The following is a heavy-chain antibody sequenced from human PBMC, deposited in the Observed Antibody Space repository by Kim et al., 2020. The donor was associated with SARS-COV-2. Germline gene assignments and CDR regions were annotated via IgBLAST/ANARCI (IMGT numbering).Heavy chain of an antibody. J-gene: IGHJ3*02. CDR2: ISGSGGST. V-gene: IGHV3-23*01. Sequence: GGSLRLSCAASGFTFSSYAMSWVRQAPGKGLEWVSAISGSGGSTYYADSVKGRFTISRDNSKNTLYLQMNSLRAEDTAVYYCAKGSRYGSGRPDAFDIWGQGTMVTVSS. CDR1: GFTFSSYA. CDR3: AKGSRYGSGRPDAFDI. D-gene: IGHD3-10*01.